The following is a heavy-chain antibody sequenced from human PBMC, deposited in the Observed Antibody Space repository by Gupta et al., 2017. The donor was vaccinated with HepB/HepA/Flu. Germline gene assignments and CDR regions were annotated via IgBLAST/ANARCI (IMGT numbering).Heavy chain of an antibody. J-gene: IGHJ6*03. CDR2: IYRGGST. CDR1: ESTLSSNY. D-gene: IGHD5-12*01. V-gene: IGHV3-53*01. Sequence: EVQRVESGGGLIQPGGSLRLTCAATESTLSSNYMSWVRQAPGKGLEWVSVIYRGGSTYYADSVKGRFTISRDNSKNTLYLQMNSLRAEDTAVYYCARDLSSLGHYDPYYYMDVWGKGTTVTVSS. CDR3: ARDLSSLGHYDPYYYMDV.